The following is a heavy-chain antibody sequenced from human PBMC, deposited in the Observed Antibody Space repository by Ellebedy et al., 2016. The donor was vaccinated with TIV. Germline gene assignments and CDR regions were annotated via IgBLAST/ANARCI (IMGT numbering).Heavy chain of an antibody. CDR1: GYTFTGYY. CDR3: ARDGAGIVGATGDYYYGMDV. V-gene: IGHV1-2*02. CDR2: INPNSGGT. D-gene: IGHD1-26*01. Sequence: ASVKVSCXASGYTFTGYYMHWVRQAPGQGPEWMGWINPNSGGTNYAQKFQGRVTMTRDTSISTAYMELSRLRSDDTAVYYCARDGAGIVGATGDYYYGMDVWGQGTTVTVSS. J-gene: IGHJ6*02.